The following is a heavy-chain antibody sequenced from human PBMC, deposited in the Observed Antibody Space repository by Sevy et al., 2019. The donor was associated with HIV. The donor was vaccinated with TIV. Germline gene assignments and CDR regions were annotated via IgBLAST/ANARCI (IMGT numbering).Heavy chain of an antibody. CDR3: ASGLSYYGSGSYYPFDY. CDR1: GDSISNYF. D-gene: IGHD3-10*01. V-gene: IGHV4-59*01. Sequence: SETLSLTCTVSGDSISNYFWSWIRQPPGKELEWIGYIYYSGSTNYNPSLKSRVTISVDTSKNQFSLRLNSVTAADTAVYYCASGLSYYGSGSYYPFDYWGQGTLVTVSS. J-gene: IGHJ4*02. CDR2: IYYSGST.